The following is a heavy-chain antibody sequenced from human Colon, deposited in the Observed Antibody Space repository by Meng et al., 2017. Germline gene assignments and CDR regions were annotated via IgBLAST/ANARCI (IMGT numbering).Heavy chain of an antibody. D-gene: IGHD6-19*01. J-gene: IGHJ4*02. CDR3: ASFPPPGKQWLVTDY. CDR1: GGSISSSNW. CDR2: IYHSGST. V-gene: IGHV4-4*02. Sequence: QAQWSESGPGVVKPSGTLFLSCAVSGGSISSSNWWSWVRQPPGKGLEWIGEIYHSGSTNYNPSLKSRVTISVDKSKNQFSLKLSSVTAADTAVYYCASFPPPGKQWLVTDYWGQGTLVTVSS.